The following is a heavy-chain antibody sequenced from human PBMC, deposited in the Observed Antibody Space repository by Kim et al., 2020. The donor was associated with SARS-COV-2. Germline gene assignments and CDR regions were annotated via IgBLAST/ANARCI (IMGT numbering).Heavy chain of an antibody. CDR2: INTNTGNP. Sequence: ASVKVSCKASGYTFTSYAMNWVRQAPGQGLEWMGWINTNTGNPTYAQGFTGRFVFSLDTSVSTAYLQIRSLKAEDTAVYYCARAQQLTYMGHYWYFDLWGRGTLVTVSS. V-gene: IGHV7-4-1*02. J-gene: IGHJ2*01. CDR1: GYTFTSYA. D-gene: IGHD6-13*01. CDR3: ARAQQLTYMGHYWYFDL.